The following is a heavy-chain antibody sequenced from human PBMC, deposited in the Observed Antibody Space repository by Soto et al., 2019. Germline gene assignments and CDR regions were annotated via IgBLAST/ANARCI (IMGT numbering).Heavy chain of an antibody. Sequence: QVQLQQWGAGLLKPSETLSLTCAVYGGSFSGYYWSWIRQPPGKGLEWIGEINHSGSTNYNPSLKSRVNISVDTSKNQFSLKLSSVTAADTAVYYCARANLRLGELSLDYWGQGTLVTVSS. CDR2: INHSGST. CDR3: ARANLRLGELSLDY. J-gene: IGHJ4*02. V-gene: IGHV4-34*01. CDR1: GGSFSGYY. D-gene: IGHD3-16*02.